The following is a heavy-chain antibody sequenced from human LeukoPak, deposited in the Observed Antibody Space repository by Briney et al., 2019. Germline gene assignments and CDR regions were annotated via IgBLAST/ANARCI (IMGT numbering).Heavy chain of an antibody. J-gene: IGHJ5*02. V-gene: IGHV3-33*01. Sequence: PGGSLKLSCEASGFIFSSYARNWVRQAPGPGLEWVAVIWSDGSNKYYADSVKGRFTISRDNSKNTLYLQMNSLRAEDTAVYYCARGIAAAGNPNWFDPWGQGTLVTVSS. CDR2: IWSDGSNK. CDR3: ARGIAAAGNPNWFDP. D-gene: IGHD6-13*01. CDR1: GFIFSSYA.